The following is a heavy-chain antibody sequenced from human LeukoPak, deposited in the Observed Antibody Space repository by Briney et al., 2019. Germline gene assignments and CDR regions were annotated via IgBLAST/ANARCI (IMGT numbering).Heavy chain of an antibody. V-gene: IGHV3-21*01. D-gene: IGHD3-10*01. CDR2: ISSSSSYI. CDR1: GFTFSSYS. Sequence: PGGSLRLSCAASGFTFSSYSMNWVRQAPGKGLEWVSSISSSSSYIYYADSVKGRFTISRDNAKNSLYLQMNSLRAEDTAVYYCARALTITMVRGVTEDAFDIWDQGTMVTVSS. CDR3: ARALTITMVRGVTEDAFDI. J-gene: IGHJ3*02.